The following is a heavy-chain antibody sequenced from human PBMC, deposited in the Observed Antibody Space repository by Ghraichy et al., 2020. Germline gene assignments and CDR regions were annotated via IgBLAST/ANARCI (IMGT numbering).Heavy chain of an antibody. CDR1: GYTFTDYY. J-gene: IGHJ3*02. CDR2: INPNSGGT. D-gene: IGHD1-26*01. CDR3: ARVGDSSDAFDI. Sequence: ASVKVSCKASGYTFTDYYMHWVRQAPGQGLEWMGWINPNSGGTNYAQKFQGRVTMTRDTSINTAYMELSRLRSDDTAVYYCARVGDSSDAFDIWGQGTMVTVSS. V-gene: IGHV1-2*02.